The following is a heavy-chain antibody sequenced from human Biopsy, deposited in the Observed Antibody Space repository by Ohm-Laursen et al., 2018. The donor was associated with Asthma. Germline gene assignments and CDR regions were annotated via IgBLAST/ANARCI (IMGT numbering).Heavy chain of an antibody. V-gene: IGHV1-24*01. Sequence: ATVKISCKVSGYSLTDLSMHWVRQAPGQGLEWMGGHDHEEGGTVNARRFQGRVTMTEDTSTDTAYMELSSLSSDDTAVYYCASDFPKDYVRYNFQFWGQGTLVTVS. CDR3: ASDFPKDYVRYNFQF. J-gene: IGHJ4*02. CDR1: GYSLTDLS. D-gene: IGHD4-17*01. CDR2: HDHEEGGT.